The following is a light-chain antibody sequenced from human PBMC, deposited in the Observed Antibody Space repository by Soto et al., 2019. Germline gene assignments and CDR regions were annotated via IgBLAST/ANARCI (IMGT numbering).Light chain of an antibody. J-gene: IGKJ2*01. V-gene: IGKV1-39*01. CDR3: QQSYSSPYT. CDR2: AAS. Sequence: DIQMTQSPSSLSASVGDRVTITCRASQSISSYLNWYQQKPGKAPKLLIYAASSLQSGLPSGFSGSGSGTDFTITISSLQPEDFETYYCQQSYSSPYTCGQGTKLEVK. CDR1: QSISSY.